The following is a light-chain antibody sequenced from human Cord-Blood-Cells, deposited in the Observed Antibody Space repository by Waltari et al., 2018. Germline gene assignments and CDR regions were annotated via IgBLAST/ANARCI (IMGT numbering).Light chain of an antibody. V-gene: IGLV1-40*01. CDR2: GNS. CDR3: QSYDSSLSGSV. Sequence: QSVLTQPPSVSGAPGQRVTISCTGSSSNIGAGYDVHWYQQLPGTAPKLLIYGNSNRPSGVPERFSGSKSGTPASLAITGLQAEDGADYYGQSYDSSLSGSVFGGGTKLTVL. J-gene: IGLJ3*02. CDR1: SSNIGAGYD.